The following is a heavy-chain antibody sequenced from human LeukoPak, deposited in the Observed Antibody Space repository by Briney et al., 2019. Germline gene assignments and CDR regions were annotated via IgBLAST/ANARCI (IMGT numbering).Heavy chain of an antibody. V-gene: IGHV4-34*01. D-gene: IGHD5-12*01. CDR1: GGSISTYY. J-gene: IGHJ2*01. CDR3: ARALVRATMVWYFDL. CDR2: ISHSGST. Sequence: PSETLSLTCTVSGGSISTYYWSWIRQPPGKGLEWVGEISHSGSTNYSPSIKSRVTISVDTSKNQFSLNLSSVTAADTAVYYCARALVRATMVWYFDLWGRGTLVTVSS.